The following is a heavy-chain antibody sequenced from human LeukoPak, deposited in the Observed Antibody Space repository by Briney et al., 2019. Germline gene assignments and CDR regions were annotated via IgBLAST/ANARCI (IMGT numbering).Heavy chain of an antibody. J-gene: IGHJ4*02. CDR2: IYENGGTT. Sequence: GGSLRLSCVGSGFTFRSHAMSWVRQAPEKGLEFVSGIYENGGTTYYADSVKGRFSISRDNSKNTLYLQMDSLRGEDTAVYYCAKDFRIGYSARFDYWGQGALVTLSS. CDR1: GFTFRSHA. D-gene: IGHD2-21*01. CDR3: AKDFRIGYSARFDY. V-gene: IGHV3-23*01.